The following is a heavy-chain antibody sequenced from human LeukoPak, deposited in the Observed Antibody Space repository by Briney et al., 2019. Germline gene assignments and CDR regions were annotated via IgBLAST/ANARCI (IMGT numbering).Heavy chain of an antibody. Sequence: GGSLILSSAAAGFTFSSCAMSWGRQAPGKGLEWVSAISGSGGSTYYADSVKGRFTISRDNSKNTLYLQMNSLRAEDTAVYYCAKGAHVVVVCAILDSWGQVTLVTVSS. J-gene: IGHJ5*02. D-gene: IGHD2-21*01. V-gene: IGHV3-23*01. CDR3: AKGAHVVVVCAILDS. CDR1: GFTFSSCA. CDR2: ISGSGGST.